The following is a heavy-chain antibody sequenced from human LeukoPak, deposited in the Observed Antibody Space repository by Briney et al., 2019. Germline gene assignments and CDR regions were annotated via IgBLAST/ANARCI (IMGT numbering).Heavy chain of an antibody. CDR2: IYYSGST. Sequence: SETLSLTCTVSGGSISSYYWSWIRQPPGKGLEWIGYIYYSGSTNYNPSLKSRVTISVDTSENQFSLKLSSVTAADTAVYYCARMYSSSSGVDYWGQGTLVTVSS. J-gene: IGHJ4*02. CDR3: ARMYSSSSGVDY. V-gene: IGHV4-59*01. D-gene: IGHD6-6*01. CDR1: GGSISSYY.